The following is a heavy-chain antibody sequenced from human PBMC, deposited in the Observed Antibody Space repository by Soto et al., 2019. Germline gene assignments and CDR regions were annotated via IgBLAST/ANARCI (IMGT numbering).Heavy chain of an antibody. CDR3: ARHSSGSWVYYYYMDV. V-gene: IGHV4-39*01. CDR2: IYYSGST. D-gene: IGHD3-10*01. CDR1: GGSISSSAYY. J-gene: IGHJ6*03. Sequence: QLQLQESGPGLVKPSETLSLTCTVSGGSISSSAYYWGWIRQPPGKGLEWIGSIYYSGSTYYNPSLMSRVTISVDTSKNQFSLKLSSVTAADTAVYYCARHSSGSWVYYYYMDVWGKGTTVTVSS.